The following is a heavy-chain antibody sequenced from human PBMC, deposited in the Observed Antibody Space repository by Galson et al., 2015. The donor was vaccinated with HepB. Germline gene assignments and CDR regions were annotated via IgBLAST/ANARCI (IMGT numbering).Heavy chain of an antibody. V-gene: IGHV3-23*01. J-gene: IGHJ2*01. CDR3: AKDEGCSSTSCLYWYFDL. D-gene: IGHD2-2*01. CDR2: ISGSGGST. Sequence: SLRLSCAASGFTFSSYAMSWVRQAPGKGLEWVSAISGSGGSTYYADSVKGRFTISRDNSKNTLYLQMNSLRAEDTAVYYCAKDEGCSSTSCLYWYFDLWGRGTLVTVSS. CDR1: GFTFSSYA.